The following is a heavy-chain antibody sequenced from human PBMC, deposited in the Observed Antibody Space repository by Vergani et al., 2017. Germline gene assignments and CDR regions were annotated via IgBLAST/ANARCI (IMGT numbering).Heavy chain of an antibody. J-gene: IGHJ6*04. CDR2: SYTRGST. Sequence: QVQLQESGPGLVKPSQTLSRTCTVSGGSISSGRYYWGWIRQPAGKGLEWIGRSYTRGSTNYTPALKSRVTISVDKYKNQFSLKRRSVTAADTAGYDCARVGGGDGDDDDERDGGGKGTTGTVAA. V-gene: IGHV4-61*02. CDR1: GGSISSGRYY. D-gene: IGHD1-1*01. CDR3: ARVGGGDGDDDDERDG.